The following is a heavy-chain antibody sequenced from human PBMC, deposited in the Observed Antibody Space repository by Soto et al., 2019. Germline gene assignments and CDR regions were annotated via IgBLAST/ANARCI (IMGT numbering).Heavy chain of an antibody. Sequence: QVQLQESGPGLVKPSQTLSLTCTVSGRSISSGDSYWNWIRQPPGKGLEWIGYIYYSGRTYYNPSLKSRLTISVDTSNNQFSLRLSSVTAADTAVYYCAVYTSRVLWLDPWGQGTLVTVSS. CDR3: AVYTSRVLWLDP. D-gene: IGHD2-2*02. V-gene: IGHV4-30-4*01. CDR1: GRSISSGDSY. J-gene: IGHJ5*02. CDR2: IYYSGRT.